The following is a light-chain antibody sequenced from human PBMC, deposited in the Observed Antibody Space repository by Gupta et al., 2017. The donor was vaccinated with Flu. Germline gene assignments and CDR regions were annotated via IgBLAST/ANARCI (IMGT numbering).Light chain of an antibody. J-gene: IGKJ1*01. CDR1: QIISPW. CDR2: KAS. Sequence: RSTLSASVGDRVTITCRASQIISPWLAWFQQKPGKAPNLLIYKASTLASGVPSRFSGSGSGTDFTLTISSLQPDDSAIYYCQQDNTFPWTFGQGTKVEI. V-gene: IGKV1-5*03. CDR3: QQDNTFPWT.